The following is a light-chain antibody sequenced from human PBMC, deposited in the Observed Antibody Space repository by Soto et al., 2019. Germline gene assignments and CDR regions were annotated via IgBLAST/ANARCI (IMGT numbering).Light chain of an antibody. CDR2: RAS. V-gene: IGKV3-20*01. J-gene: IGKJ4*01. Sequence: EIVLTQSPGTLSLSPGERATLSCRASQSIGTNYLAWYQQKPGRAPSLLISRASTRATGIPDRFRGSGSGTDFTLTISRLEPEDIAVYYCQQYHKSPLTFGGGTKVEIK. CDR1: QSIGTNY. CDR3: QQYHKSPLT.